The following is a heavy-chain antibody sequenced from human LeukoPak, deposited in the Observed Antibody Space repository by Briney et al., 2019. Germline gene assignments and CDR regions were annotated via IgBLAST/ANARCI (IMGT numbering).Heavy chain of an antibody. V-gene: IGHV1-46*01. CDR1: GYTFTSYY. D-gene: IGHD6-19*01. Sequence: GASVKVSCKASGYTFTSYYMHWVRQAPGQGLEWMGIINPSGGSTSYAQKFQGRVTMTRDMSTSTVYIELSSLRSEDTAVYYCARDRDSSGWYSTVYYYYYMDVWGKGTTVTVSS. J-gene: IGHJ6*03. CDR2: INPSGGST. CDR3: ARDRDSSGWYSTVYYYYYMDV.